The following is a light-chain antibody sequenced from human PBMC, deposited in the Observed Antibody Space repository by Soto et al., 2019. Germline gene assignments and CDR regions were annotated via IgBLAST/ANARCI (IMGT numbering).Light chain of an antibody. Sequence: IEMTQSPSSLSASVGDRVTITCRASQNIDTHLNLYQQKPGKAPKLLIYGASSLQIGVPSRFSGSRSGTDFTLTISSLQPEDFATYYCQQSYSTPHTFGQGTKVDIK. J-gene: IGKJ2*01. CDR1: QNIDTH. CDR2: GAS. CDR3: QQSYSTPHT. V-gene: IGKV1-39*01.